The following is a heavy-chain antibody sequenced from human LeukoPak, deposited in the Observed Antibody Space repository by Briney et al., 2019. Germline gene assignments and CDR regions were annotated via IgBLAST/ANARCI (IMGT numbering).Heavy chain of an antibody. J-gene: IGHJ4*02. CDR3: ARANFLSCSSTSCRLDY. Sequence: ASVTVSCKASEYTFTDYYLHWVRQAPGQGFEWMGWINPVSGGTNYVQKFQRRVTMTRDTSISTAYMELSRLRSDDTAVYYCARANFLSCSSTSCRLDYWGQGTLVTVSS. V-gene: IGHV1-2*02. CDR2: INPVSGGT. D-gene: IGHD2-2*01. CDR1: EYTFTDYY.